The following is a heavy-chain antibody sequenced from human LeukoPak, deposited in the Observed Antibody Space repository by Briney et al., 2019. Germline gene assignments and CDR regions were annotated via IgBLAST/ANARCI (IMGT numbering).Heavy chain of an antibody. CDR3: ARSLVVGANYPYH. CDR2: ISSSSSTI. D-gene: IGHD1-26*01. J-gene: IGHJ5*02. CDR1: GFTFSSYA. Sequence: PGRSLRLSCAASGFTFSSYAMHWFRQAPGQGLEWVSYISSSSSTISYADSVKGRFTISRDKAKNSLYLQLNSMRAEDTAVYSCARSLVVGANYPYHWGQGTLVTVSS. V-gene: IGHV3-48*01.